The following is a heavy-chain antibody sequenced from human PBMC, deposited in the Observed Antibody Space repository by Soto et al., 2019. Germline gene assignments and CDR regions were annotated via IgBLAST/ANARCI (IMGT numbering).Heavy chain of an antibody. J-gene: IGHJ4*02. V-gene: IGHV4-31*03. CDR2: IFYSGST. Sequence: QVQLQESGPGLVKPSQTXSLTCSVSGGSINSGGYYWTWIRQHPGKGLEWIGNIFYSGSTSYNPSLKSRLTISIDTSKTHFSLKLSSVTAADTAVYYCARNCISKKIDYWGQGTLVTVSS. CDR1: GGSINSGGYY. CDR3: ARNCISKKIDY. D-gene: IGHD2-15*01.